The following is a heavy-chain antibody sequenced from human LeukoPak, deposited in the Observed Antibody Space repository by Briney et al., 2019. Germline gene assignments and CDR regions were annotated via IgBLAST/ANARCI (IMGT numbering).Heavy chain of an antibody. CDR2: IKQDGSEK. J-gene: IGHJ4*02. V-gene: IGHV3-7*01. CDR3: VSFSSPG. Sequence: GGSLRLSCAASGFTFGTSWMHWVRQAPGKGLEWVANIKQDGSEKYYVDSVKGRFTISRDNAKNSLYLQMNSLRVEDTAVYYCVSFSSPGWGQGTLVTVSS. D-gene: IGHD6-6*01. CDR1: GFTFGTSW.